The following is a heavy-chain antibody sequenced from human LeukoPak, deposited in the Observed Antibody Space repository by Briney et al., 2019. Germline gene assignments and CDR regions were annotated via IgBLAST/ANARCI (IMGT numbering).Heavy chain of an antibody. CDR1: GYTFTGYY. D-gene: IGHD3-3*01. CDR2: INPDSGGT. J-gene: IGHJ4*02. V-gene: IGHV1-2*02. Sequence: GASVKVSCKASGYTFTGYYMHWVRQAPGQGLEWMAWINPDSGGTNYAQKFQGRVTMTRDTSITTAYMELSRLTSDDTAVYYCARDLGYSRRYYDFSDWGQGTLVTVSS. CDR3: ARDLGYSRRYYDFSD.